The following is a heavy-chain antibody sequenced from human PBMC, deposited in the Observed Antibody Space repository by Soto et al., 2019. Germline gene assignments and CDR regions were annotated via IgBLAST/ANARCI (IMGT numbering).Heavy chain of an antibody. V-gene: IGHV3-9*01. CDR2: ISWNSGYI. D-gene: IGHD6-19*01. J-gene: IGHJ4*02. CDR1: GFTFDYHA. Sequence: GGSLRLSCIASGFTFDYHAMHWVRQAPGKGLEWVSGISWNSGYIGYADSVKGRFTISRDNAKNSVHLQMNSLRAEDTAFYYCAKDIQWHIPAGYLDNWGQGTLVTVSS. CDR3: AKDIQWHIPAGYLDN.